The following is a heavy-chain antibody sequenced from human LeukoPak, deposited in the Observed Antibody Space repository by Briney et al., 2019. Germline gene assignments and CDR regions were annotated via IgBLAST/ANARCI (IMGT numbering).Heavy chain of an antibody. CDR3: ARLLLRKYYYGSGKGPYYFDY. Sequence: SETLSLTCTVSGGSISSSSYYWGWIRQPPGKGLEWIGSIYYSGSTYYNPSLKSRVTISVDTSKNQFSLKLSSVTAADTAVYYCARLLLRKYYYGSGKGPYYFDYWGQGTLVTVSS. D-gene: IGHD3-10*01. J-gene: IGHJ4*02. V-gene: IGHV4-39*07. CDR1: GGSISSSSYY. CDR2: IYYSGST.